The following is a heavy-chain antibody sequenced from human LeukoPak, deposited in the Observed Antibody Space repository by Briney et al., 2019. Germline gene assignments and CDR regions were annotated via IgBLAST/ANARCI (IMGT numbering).Heavy chain of an antibody. CDR3: VKDPRDTYGTNWFVS. J-gene: IGHJ5*01. V-gene: IGHV3-23*01. CDR2: ISGTGGAT. CDR1: GFSFGHYA. Sequence: GGSLRLSCVASGFSFGHYAMSWARKAPGKGLQWVSQISGTGGATWYAGFARDRFTISRDNSKKTLYLQMSGLRVEDTAMYYCVKDPRDTYGTNWFVSWGQGTLLIVSS. D-gene: IGHD2-21*01.